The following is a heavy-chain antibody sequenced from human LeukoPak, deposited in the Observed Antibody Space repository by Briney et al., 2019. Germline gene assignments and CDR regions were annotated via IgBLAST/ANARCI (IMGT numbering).Heavy chain of an antibody. V-gene: IGHV1-2*02. Sequence: ASVKVSCKASGYTFTDCYLHWVRQAPGQGLEWMGWINAHSGGTNYAQNFLGRVTMTRDTSVSTGYMELSSLRSDDTAVYYCARVPRPDFASGTYRHYYYMDVWGKGTTVTVSS. D-gene: IGHD3-10*01. CDR1: GYTFTDCY. CDR2: INAHSGGT. J-gene: IGHJ6*03. CDR3: ARVPRPDFASGTYRHYYYMDV.